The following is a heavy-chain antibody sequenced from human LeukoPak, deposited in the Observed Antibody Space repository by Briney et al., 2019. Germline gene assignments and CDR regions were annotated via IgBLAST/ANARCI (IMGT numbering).Heavy chain of an antibody. Sequence: SVKVSCKASGGTFSTYAISWVRQAPGQGLEWMGGIIPISGSAEYTQKFQGRVTITTDESTNTAYMELRSLRSEDTAVYYCATTMGYLDYCSGGTCYSMLDWGQGTLVTVFS. CDR3: ATTMGYLDYCSGGTCYSMLD. D-gene: IGHD2-15*01. CDR2: IIPISGSA. CDR1: GGTFSTYA. J-gene: IGHJ4*02. V-gene: IGHV1-69*05.